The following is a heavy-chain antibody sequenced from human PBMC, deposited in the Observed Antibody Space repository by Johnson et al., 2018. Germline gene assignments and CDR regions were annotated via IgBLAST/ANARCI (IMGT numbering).Heavy chain of an antibody. CDR1: GFTFSSYS. J-gene: IGHJ3*02. D-gene: IGHD3-22*01. CDR2: ISSSCTYR. V-gene: IGHV3-21*01. CDR3: GRDVVVTAFDI. Sequence: VQLVESGGGLVKXGGSXRLXCAASGFTFSSYSMNWVRQAPGQGLEWVLSISSSCTYRNYAASVKGRFTISRDNAKNSLYLQLNNLRAEDTAVYYCGRDVVVTAFDIWGTGTMVTVSS.